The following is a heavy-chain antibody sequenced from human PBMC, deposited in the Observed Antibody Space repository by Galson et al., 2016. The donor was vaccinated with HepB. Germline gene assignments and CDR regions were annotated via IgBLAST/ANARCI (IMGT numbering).Heavy chain of an antibody. J-gene: IGHJ4*02. Sequence: SLRLSCAASEFTYDFNTYTIHWVRQAPGKGLEWVSSITGSGTYINYADSVKGRFSISRDNAKNSAFLQMNSLRPEDTAVYYCVKDIRPGQWLAVFDSWGQGTLVTVSS. D-gene: IGHD6-19*01. CDR1: EFTYDFNTYT. CDR3: VKDIRPGQWLAVFDS. CDR2: ITGSGTYI. V-gene: IGHV3-21*01.